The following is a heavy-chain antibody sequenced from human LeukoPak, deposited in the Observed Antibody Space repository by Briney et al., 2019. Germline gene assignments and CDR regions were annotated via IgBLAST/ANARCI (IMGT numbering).Heavy chain of an antibody. D-gene: IGHD3-22*01. CDR3: ARDLRDYYYDSSGYPDY. J-gene: IGHJ4*02. Sequence: GGSLRLSCAASGFTFSSYGMHWVHQAPGKGLEWVAVIWYDGSNKYYADSVKGRFTISRDNSKNTLYLQMNSLRAEDTAVYYCARDLRDYYYDSSGYPDYWGQGTLVTVSS. CDR1: GFTFSSYG. V-gene: IGHV3-33*01. CDR2: IWYDGSNK.